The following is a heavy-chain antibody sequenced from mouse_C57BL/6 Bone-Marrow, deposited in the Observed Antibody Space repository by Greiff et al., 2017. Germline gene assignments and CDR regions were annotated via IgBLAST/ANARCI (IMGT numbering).Heavy chain of an antibody. V-gene: IGHV1-12*01. J-gene: IGHJ4*01. CDR3: ARRGMVTYAMDY. CDR1: GYTFTSYN. D-gene: IGHD2-3*01. CDR2: IYPGNGDN. Sequence: QVQLQQSGAELVRPGASVKMSCKASGYTFTSYNMHWVKQTPRQGLEWIGAIYPGNGDNSSNQKLKGKATLPVDKSSSTAYMQLSSLTSEDSAVYFCARRGMVTYAMDYWGQGTSVTVSS.